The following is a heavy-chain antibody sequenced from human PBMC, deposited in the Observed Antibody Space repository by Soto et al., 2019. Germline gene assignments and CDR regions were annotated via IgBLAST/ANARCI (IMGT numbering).Heavy chain of an antibody. V-gene: IGHV2-5*02. J-gene: IGHJ5*02. D-gene: IGHD3-16*01. CDR1: GFSLSTTGVG. CDR2: IYWDDDK. CDR3: TQRLRYYVLGSERGNWFDP. Sequence: QITLKESGPTLVRPTQTLTLTCTFSGFSLSTTGVGVGWIRQPPGKALAWLALIYWDDDKRYSPSLKRSLTITKDTSTNQVTLTMSKMDTVDTATCYGTQRLRYYVLGSERGNWFDPWAQGTLVTVSS.